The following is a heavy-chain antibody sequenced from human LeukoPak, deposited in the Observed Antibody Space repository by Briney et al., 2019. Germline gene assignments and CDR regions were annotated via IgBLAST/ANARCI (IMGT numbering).Heavy chain of an antibody. J-gene: IGHJ3*02. CDR2: ISGSGGST. CDR3: AKDPVVTFDI. CDR1: GFTFSNYA. D-gene: IGHD2-15*01. Sequence: GGSLRLSCAASGFTFSNYAMNWVRQAPGKGLEWGSGISGSGGSTYYADSVKGRFTISRDNSKKTLYLQMNSLRAEDTAVYYCAKDPVVTFDIWGQGTMVTVSS. V-gene: IGHV3-23*01.